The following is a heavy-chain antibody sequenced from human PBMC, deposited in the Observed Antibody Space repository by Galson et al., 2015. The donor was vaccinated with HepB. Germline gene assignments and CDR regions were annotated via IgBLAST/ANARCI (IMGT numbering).Heavy chain of an antibody. CDR2: IIPILGIA. Sequence: SVKVSCKASGGTFSSYAISWVRQAPGQGLEWMGRIIPILGIANYAQKFQGRVTITADKSTSTAYMELSSLRSEDTAVYYCARLVPADYYYYMDVWGKGTTVTVSS. V-gene: IGHV1-69*04. CDR3: ARLVPADYYYYMDV. J-gene: IGHJ6*03. CDR1: GGTFSSYA. D-gene: IGHD2-2*01.